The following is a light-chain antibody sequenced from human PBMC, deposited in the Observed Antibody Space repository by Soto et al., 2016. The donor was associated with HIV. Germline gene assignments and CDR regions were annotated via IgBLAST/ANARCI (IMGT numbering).Light chain of an antibody. CDR3: LSRNSTDNHNYV. CDR2: GNN. V-gene: IGLV3-19*01. J-gene: IGLJ1*01. Sequence: SSDLTQDPVVSVALGQTVMITCQGDSLRNYYASWYQQKPGQAPVLVMYGNNNRSSGIPARFSGSSSGNPASLTITGTRAEDEADYYCLSRNSTDNHNYVFGTGTRLTVL. CDR1: SLRNYY.